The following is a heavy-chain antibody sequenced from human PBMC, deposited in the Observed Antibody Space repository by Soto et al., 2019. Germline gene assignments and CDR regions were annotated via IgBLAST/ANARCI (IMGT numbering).Heavy chain of an antibody. J-gene: IGHJ3*02. CDR3: AREGEGYGDSDAFDI. D-gene: IGHD4-17*01. CDR2: ISAYNGNT. V-gene: IGHV1-18*01. CDR1: GYTFNSYG. Sequence: ASVKVCCKDSGYTFNSYGISWVRQEHRQGLEWMGWISAYNGNTNYAQKLQGRVTMTTDTSTSTAYMELRSLRSDDTAVYYCAREGEGYGDSDAFDIWGQGTMVTVSS.